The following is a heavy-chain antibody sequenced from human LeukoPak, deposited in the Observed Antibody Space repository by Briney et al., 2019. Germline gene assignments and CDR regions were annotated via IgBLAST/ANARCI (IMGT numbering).Heavy chain of an antibody. CDR2: ISYDGSNK. CDR1: GFTFSSSG. CDR3: ARGFVGGDDAFDI. V-gene: IGHV3-30*03. D-gene: IGHD4-23*01. Sequence: GRSLRLSCAASGFTFSSSGMHWVRQAPGKGLEWVAVISYDGSNKYYADSVKGRFTISRDNSKNTLYLQMNSLRAEDTAVYYCARGFVGGDDAFDIWGQGTMVTVSS. J-gene: IGHJ3*02.